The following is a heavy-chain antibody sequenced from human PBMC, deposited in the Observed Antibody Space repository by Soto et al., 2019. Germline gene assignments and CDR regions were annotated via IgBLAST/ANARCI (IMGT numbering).Heavy chain of an antibody. CDR2: IFYSGST. CDR3: AREAGSGDYFDY. J-gene: IGHJ4*02. Sequence: QVQLQESGPGLVKPSQTLSLTCTVSGGSISSTGYFWTWIRQHPGKGLEWIGYIFYSGSTFHNPSLKSRVTISVDTSKNQFSLELSSVTAADTAVYYCAREAGSGDYFDYWGQRTLVTVSS. CDR1: GGSISSTGYF. D-gene: IGHD1-26*01. V-gene: IGHV4-31*03.